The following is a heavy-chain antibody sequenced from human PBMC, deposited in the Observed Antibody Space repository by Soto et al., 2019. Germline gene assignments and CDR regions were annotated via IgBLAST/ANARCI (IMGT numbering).Heavy chain of an antibody. V-gene: IGHV1-18*01. CDR3: ARGLGYCSSTSCPRIILGSGSYFGWFDP. CDR1: GYTFTSYG. Sequence: AASVKVSCKASGYTFTSYGISWVRQAPGQGLEWMGWISAYNGNTNYAQKLQGRVTMTTDTSTSTAYMELRSLRSDDTAVYYCARGLGYCSSTSCPRIILGSGSYFGWFDPWGQGTLVTVSS. D-gene: IGHD2-2*01. J-gene: IGHJ5*02. CDR2: ISAYNGNT.